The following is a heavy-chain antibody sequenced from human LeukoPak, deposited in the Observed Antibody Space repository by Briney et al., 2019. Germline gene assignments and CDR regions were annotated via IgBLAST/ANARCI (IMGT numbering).Heavy chain of an antibody. CDR1: GGSFSGYY. CDR3: AVRRYYYDSSGYYYVFDY. Sequence: SETLSLTCAVYGGSFSGYYWSWIRQPPGKGPEWIGEINHSGSTNYNPSLKSRVTISVDTSKNQFSLKLSSVTAADTAVYYCAVRRYYYDSSGYYYVFDYWGQGTLVTVSS. D-gene: IGHD3-22*01. J-gene: IGHJ4*02. CDR2: INHSGST. V-gene: IGHV4-34*01.